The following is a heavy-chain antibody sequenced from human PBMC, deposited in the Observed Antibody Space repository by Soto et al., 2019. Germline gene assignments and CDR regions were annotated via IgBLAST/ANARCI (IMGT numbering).Heavy chain of an antibody. D-gene: IGHD1-26*01. J-gene: IGHJ5*02. V-gene: IGHV1-2*02. CDR1: GYTFSDYY. Sequence: VQLVQSGAEVRKPGASVKVSCKASGYTFSDYYVHWVREAPGQGLEWMGWINPSSGGTIYTQRFQGRVTMTRYTSINTVYMEMSRLTSDDTAVYYCAREMGVIGAPGYPWFDPWGQGALVTVSS. CDR3: AREMGVIGAPGYPWFDP. CDR2: INPSSGGT.